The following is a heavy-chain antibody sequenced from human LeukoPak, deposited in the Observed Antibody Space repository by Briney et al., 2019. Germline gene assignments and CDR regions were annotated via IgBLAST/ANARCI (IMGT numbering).Heavy chain of an antibody. D-gene: IGHD5-18*01. Sequence: PGGSLRLSCAASGFTFSDYYMSWIRQAPGEGLEWVSYVSSSGSTIYYADSVKGRFTISRDNAKNSLYLQMNSLRAEDTAVYYCARAGWGIQLWYGHDAFDIWGQGTMVTVSS. CDR3: ARAGWGIQLWYGHDAFDI. CDR1: GFTFSDYY. CDR2: VSSSGSTI. J-gene: IGHJ3*02. V-gene: IGHV3-11*04.